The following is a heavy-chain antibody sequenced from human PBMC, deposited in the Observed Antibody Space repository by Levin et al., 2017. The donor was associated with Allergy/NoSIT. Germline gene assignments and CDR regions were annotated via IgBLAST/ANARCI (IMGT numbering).Heavy chain of an antibody. J-gene: IGHJ3*02. Sequence: PGGSLRLSCAASGFTFSSYAMHWVRQAPGKGLEGVAVISYDGSNKYYADSVKGRFTISRDNSKNTLYLQMNSLRAEDTAVYYCARGDLEPFLYAFDIWGQGTMVTVSS. D-gene: IGHD2/OR15-2a*01. CDR1: GFTFSSYA. V-gene: IGHV3-30-3*01. CDR3: ARGDLEPFLYAFDI. CDR2: ISYDGSNK.